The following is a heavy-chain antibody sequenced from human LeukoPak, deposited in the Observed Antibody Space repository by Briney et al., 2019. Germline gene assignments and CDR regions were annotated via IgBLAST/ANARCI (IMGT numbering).Heavy chain of an antibody. CDR1: GFSFSTYS. D-gene: IGHD3-22*01. CDR3: ARDSTYYLRYGYFDS. J-gene: IGHJ4*02. Sequence: GGSLRLSCAASGFSFSTYSMSWVRQAPGKGLEWLSYISHTGTTRIYADSVKGRFTISRNNANNSVSLQMNNLRAEDTAVYYCARDSTYYLRYGYFDSWGQGILVTVSS. CDR2: ISHTGTTR. V-gene: IGHV3-48*04.